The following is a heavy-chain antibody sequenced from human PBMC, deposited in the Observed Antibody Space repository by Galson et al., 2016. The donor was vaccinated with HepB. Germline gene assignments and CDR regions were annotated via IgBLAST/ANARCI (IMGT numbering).Heavy chain of an antibody. CDR3: ARAYSSGWTGNYYGMDV. CDR2: IYYSGTT. CDR1: GGSISGSSYY. J-gene: IGHJ6*04. V-gene: IGHV4-39*01. D-gene: IGHD6-19*01. Sequence: SETLSLTCIVSGGSISGSSYYWGWVRQPPGKGLEWIGSIYYSGTTYYNPSLKSRVTISVDTSKNQFSLKLSSVTAADKAVYYCARAYSSGWTGNYYGMDVWGKGTTVTVSS.